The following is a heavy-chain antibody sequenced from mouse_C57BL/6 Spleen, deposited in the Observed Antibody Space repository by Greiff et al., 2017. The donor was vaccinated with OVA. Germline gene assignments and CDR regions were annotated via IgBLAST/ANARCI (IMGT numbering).Heavy chain of an antibody. V-gene: IGHV5-9-1*02. D-gene: IGHD1-1*01. Sequence: EVMLVESGAGLVKPGGSLKLSCAASGFTFSSYAMSWVRQTPEKRLEWVAYISSGGVYTYYADTVKGRFTISRDKAWNTLYLQMSRLKSKDSAMYYCTRDCPYYCCSYWSMDYWGQGTTVTVSS. CDR2: ISSGGVYT. CDR1: GFTFSSYA. J-gene: IGHJ4*01. CDR3: TRDCPYYCCSYWSMDY.